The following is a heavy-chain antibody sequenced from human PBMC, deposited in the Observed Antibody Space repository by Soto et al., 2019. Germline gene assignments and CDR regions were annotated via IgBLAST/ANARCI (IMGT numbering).Heavy chain of an antibody. D-gene: IGHD1-26*01. CDR2: IIPIFGSA. Sequence: QVQLVQSGAEVKKPGSSVKVSCKASGGTFSNYAITWVRQAPGQGLEWLGRIIPIFGSANYAQKFQGRVRFTAKEPTTTAYRKQSSLRSEDTASYYWAKEGGKEASFGTCSAPWGQGPLVTSSP. CDR3: AKEGGKEASFGTCSAP. J-gene: IGHJ5*02. CDR1: GGTFSNYA. V-gene: IGHV1-69*15.